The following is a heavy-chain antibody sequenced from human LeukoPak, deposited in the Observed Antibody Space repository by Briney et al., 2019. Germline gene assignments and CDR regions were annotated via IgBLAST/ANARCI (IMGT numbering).Heavy chain of an antibody. V-gene: IGHV3-21*01. J-gene: IGHJ4*02. CDR2: ISGTSSYT. Sequence: PGGSLRLSCAASGFTFSSYNMNWVRQAPGKGLEWVSCISGTSSYTYYAASVRGRFTISRDNAKNSLYLQMNSLSAEDTAVYYCARLQVNYGDYYYDFWGQGTLVTVSS. CDR3: ARLQVNYGDYYYDF. D-gene: IGHD4-17*01. CDR1: GFTFSSYN.